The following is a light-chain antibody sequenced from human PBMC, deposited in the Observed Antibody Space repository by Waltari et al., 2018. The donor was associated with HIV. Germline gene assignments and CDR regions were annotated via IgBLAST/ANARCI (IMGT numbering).Light chain of an antibody. CDR3: QTWATGIRV. V-gene: IGLV4-69*01. CDR2: LKSDGSH. Sequence: QLVLTQSPSASASLGASVKLTCTLSSGHNSYAIAWHQQQPEKGPRYLMKLKSDGSHKKGDGIPDRFSGSSSGAERYLTISSLQSEDEADYYCQTWATGIRVFGGGTKLTFL. J-gene: IGLJ3*02. CDR1: SGHNSYA.